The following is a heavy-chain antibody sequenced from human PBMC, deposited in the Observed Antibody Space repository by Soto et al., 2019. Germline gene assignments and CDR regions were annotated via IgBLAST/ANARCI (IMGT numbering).Heavy chain of an antibody. CDR2: IIPFHGVT. V-gene: IGHV1-69*08. Sequence: QVQLVQFGAEVQKPGSSVKVSCKASGGTFSPYTINWVRQAPGQGLEWMGRIIPFHGVTNYAQKFQARVTITADKSTSTAYMELSGLRFEDTAMYYCTRDWEITVSTWSFGGFWGRGTLVTVSS. D-gene: IGHD3-10*01. CDR1: GGTFSPYT. CDR3: TRDWEITVSTWSFGGF. J-gene: IGHJ4*02.